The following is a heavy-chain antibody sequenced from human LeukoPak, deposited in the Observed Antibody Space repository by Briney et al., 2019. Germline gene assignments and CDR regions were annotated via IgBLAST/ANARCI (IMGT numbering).Heavy chain of an antibody. CDR3: ARDSHYGYSSSWFHLVHIDY. CDR2: ISSSSSYI. V-gene: IGHV3-21*01. J-gene: IGHJ4*02. CDR1: GFTFSNYT. Sequence: PGGSLGLSCAASGFTFSNYTMNWVRQTPGKGLEWVSSISSSSSYIFYADSVKGRFTLSRDNAKKSLYLQMNSLRAEDTAVYYCARDSHYGYSSSWFHLVHIDYWGQGTLVTVSS. D-gene: IGHD6-13*01.